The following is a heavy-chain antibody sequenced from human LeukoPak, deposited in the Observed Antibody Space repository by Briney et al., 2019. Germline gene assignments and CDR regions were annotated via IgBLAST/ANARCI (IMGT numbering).Heavy chain of an antibody. CDR2: IGTRSTTI. CDR1: GFTFSSYT. J-gene: IGHJ3*02. CDR3: ARGGTMVRGVLPDAFDI. V-gene: IGHV3-48*01. D-gene: IGHD3-10*01. Sequence: GGSLRLSCAASGFTFSSYTMNWVRQPPGKGLGWIANIGTRSTTIYYADSVKGRFTISRDNAKNSLYLQMNSLRAEDTAVYYCARGGTMVRGVLPDAFDIWGQGTMVTVSS.